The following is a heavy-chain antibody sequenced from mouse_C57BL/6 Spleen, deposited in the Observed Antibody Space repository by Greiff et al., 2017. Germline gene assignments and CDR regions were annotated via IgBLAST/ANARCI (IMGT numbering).Heavy chain of an antibody. CDR2: IYPGDGYT. CDR1: GYAFSSSW. Sequence: QVQLQQSGPELVKPGASVKISCKASGYAFSSSWMNWVKQRPGKGLEWIGRIYPGDGYTNYNGKFKGKATLTADKSSSTAYMQLSSLTSEDSAVYFCARGGYYGLDYWGQGTTLTVSS. CDR3: ARGGYYGLDY. V-gene: IGHV1-82*01. J-gene: IGHJ2*01. D-gene: IGHD1-1*01.